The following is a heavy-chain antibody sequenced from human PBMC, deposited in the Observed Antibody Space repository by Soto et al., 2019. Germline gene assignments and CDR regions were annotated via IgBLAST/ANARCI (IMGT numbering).Heavy chain of an antibody. CDR2: ISAYNGNT. CDR3: ARDGNLNYYDSSGYCVFDY. J-gene: IGHJ4*02. Sequence: GASVKVSCKAAGYTFTSYGISWVRQAPGQGLEWMGWISAYNGNTNYAQKLQGRVTMTTDTSTSTAYMELRSLGSDGTAVYYCARDGNLNYYDSSGYCVFDYWGQGTLVTVSS. CDR1: GYTFTSYG. D-gene: IGHD3-22*01. V-gene: IGHV1-18*01.